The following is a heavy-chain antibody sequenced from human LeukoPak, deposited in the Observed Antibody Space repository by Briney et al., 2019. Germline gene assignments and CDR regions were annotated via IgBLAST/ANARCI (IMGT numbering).Heavy chain of an antibody. V-gene: IGHV3-13*01. CDR2: IGTADDT. J-gene: IGHJ5*02. Sequence: GGSLRLSCAASGFTFSTSDMHWVRQLSGKGLEWVSAIGTADDTFYSDSVKGRSTISRDNAKNSLYLQMNSLRAGDTAVYFCARGHMLTGYYNFAWLDPWGQGTLVTVSS. D-gene: IGHD3-9*01. CDR3: ARGHMLTGYYNFAWLDP. CDR1: GFTFSTSD.